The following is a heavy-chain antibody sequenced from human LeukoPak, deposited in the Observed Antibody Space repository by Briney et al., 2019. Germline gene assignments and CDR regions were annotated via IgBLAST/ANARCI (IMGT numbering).Heavy chain of an antibody. CDR2: INPNSGGT. V-gene: IGHV1-2*02. J-gene: IGHJ4*02. CDR1: GYTFTGYY. CDR3: ARGYCSGGSCYSSDY. Sequence: GASVKVSCKASGYTFTGYYMHWVRQAPGQGLEWMGWINPNSGGTNYAQKFQGRVTMTRDTSISTAYMELSRLRSDDTAVYYCARGYCSGGSCYSSDYWGLGTLVTVSS. D-gene: IGHD2-15*01.